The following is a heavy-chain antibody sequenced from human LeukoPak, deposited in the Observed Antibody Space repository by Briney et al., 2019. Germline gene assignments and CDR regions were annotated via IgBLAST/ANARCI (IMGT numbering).Heavy chain of an antibody. CDR2: INPSGGST. D-gene: IGHD3-16*01. CDR1: GYTFTSYY. CDR3: ARDSGGSPFDH. J-gene: IGHJ4*02. V-gene: IGHV1-46*01. Sequence: ASVKVSCKASGYTFTSYYIHWVRQAPGQGLEWMGIINPSGGSTTYAQKFQGRVTVTRDTSTSTVHMELSSLRSEDTAVYYCARDSGGSPFDHWGQGTLVTVSS.